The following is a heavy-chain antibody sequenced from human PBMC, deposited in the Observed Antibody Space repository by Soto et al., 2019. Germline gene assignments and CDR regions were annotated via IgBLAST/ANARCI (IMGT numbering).Heavy chain of an antibody. J-gene: IGHJ4*02. CDR1: GFTFSSYA. D-gene: IGHD1-7*01. Sequence: EVQLLESGGGLVQPGGSLRLSCAASGFTFSSYAMSWVRQAPGKGLEWVSAISGSGGSTYYADSVKGRFTISRDNSKNTLYLQMNSLRAEDTAVYYCASCQFGITGTFDYWGQGTLVTVSS. CDR2: ISGSGGST. V-gene: IGHV3-23*01. CDR3: ASCQFGITGTFDY.